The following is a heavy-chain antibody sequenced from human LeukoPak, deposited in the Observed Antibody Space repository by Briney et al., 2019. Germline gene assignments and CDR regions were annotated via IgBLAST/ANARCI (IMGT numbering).Heavy chain of an antibody. J-gene: IGHJ6*02. CDR2: IWYDGSNK. D-gene: IGHD6-13*01. V-gene: IGHV3-33*01. CDR3: ARSGFGGSSWFHYYGIDV. CDR1: GFTFSSYG. Sequence: GGSLRLSCAASGFTFSSYGMHWVRQAPGKGLEWVAVIWYDGSNKYYADSVKGRFTISRDNSKNTLYLQMNSLRAEDTAVYYCARSGFGGSSWFHYYGIDVWGQGTTVTVSS.